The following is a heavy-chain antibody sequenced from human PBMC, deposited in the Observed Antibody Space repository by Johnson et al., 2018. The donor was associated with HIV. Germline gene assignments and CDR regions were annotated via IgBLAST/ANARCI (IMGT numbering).Heavy chain of an antibody. CDR2: ISYDGSNK. J-gene: IGHJ3*01. D-gene: IGHD3-10*02. CDR1: GFTFSNAW. CDR3: AREGWLTMSL. V-gene: IGHV3-30-3*01. Sequence: VQLVESGGGLVQPGGSLRLSCAASGFTFSNAWMSWVRQAPGKGLEWVAVISYDGSNKYYADSVKGRFTISRDNSKNTLYLQMNSLRAEDTAVYYCAREGWLTMSLWGQGTMVTVSS.